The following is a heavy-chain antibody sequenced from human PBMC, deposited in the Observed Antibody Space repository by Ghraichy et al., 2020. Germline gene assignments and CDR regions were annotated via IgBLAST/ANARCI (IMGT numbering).Heavy chain of an antibody. CDR2: IVVGSGNT. D-gene: IGHD3-10*01. CDR1: GFTFTSSA. Sequence: SVKVSCKASGFTFTSSAMQWVRQARGQRLEWIGWIVVGSGNTNYAQKFQERVTITRGMSTSTAYMELSSLRSEDTAVYYCAAEPGGFGELLYDAFDIWGQGTMVTVSS. J-gene: IGHJ3*02. V-gene: IGHV1-58*02. CDR3: AAEPGGFGELLYDAFDI.